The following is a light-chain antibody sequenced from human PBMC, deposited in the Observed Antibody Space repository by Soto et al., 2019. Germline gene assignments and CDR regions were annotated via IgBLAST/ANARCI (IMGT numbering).Light chain of an antibody. V-gene: IGKV3-11*01. CDR3: QQRSNKIT. CDR1: QSVSSS. Sequence: EIVFTQSPATLSLSPVERATLSFRASQSVSSSLAWYQQKPGQAPRLLIYDASNRATGIPARFSGSGSGTDFTLTISSLEPEDFAVYYCQQRSNKITCGQGTRREIK. J-gene: IGKJ5*01. CDR2: DAS.